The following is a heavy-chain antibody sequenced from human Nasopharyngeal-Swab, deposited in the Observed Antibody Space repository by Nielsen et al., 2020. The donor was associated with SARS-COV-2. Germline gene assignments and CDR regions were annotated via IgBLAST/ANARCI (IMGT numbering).Heavy chain of an antibody. CDR1: GFIFSSYG. D-gene: IGHD3-10*01. J-gene: IGHJ2*01. CDR3: ARGGAGSLYWYFDL. V-gene: IGHV3-30*03. Sequence: GESLKISCAASGFIFSSYGMHWVRQAPGKGLEWVAVISYDGSNKYYADSVKGRFTISRDNSKNTLYLQMNSLRAEDTAVYYCARGGAGSLYWYFDLWGRGTLVTVSS. CDR2: ISYDGSNK.